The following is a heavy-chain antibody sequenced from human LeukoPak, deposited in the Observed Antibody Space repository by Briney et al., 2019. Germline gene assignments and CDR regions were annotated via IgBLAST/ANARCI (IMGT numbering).Heavy chain of an antibody. D-gene: IGHD2-2*02. V-gene: IGHV3-74*01. Sequence: GGSLRLSCAASGSTFSSYWMHWVRQAPGKGLVWVSRINSDGSSTSYADSVKGRFTISRDNAKNTLYLQMNSLRAEDTAVYYCARELLLRGYCSSTSCYTRRFDYWGQGTLVTVSS. J-gene: IGHJ4*02. CDR1: GSTFSSYW. CDR2: INSDGSST. CDR3: ARELLLRGYCSSTSCYTRRFDY.